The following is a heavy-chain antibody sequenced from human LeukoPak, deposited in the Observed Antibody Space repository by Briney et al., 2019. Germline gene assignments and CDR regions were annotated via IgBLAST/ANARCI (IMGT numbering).Heavy chain of an antibody. CDR2: MNPNSGNT. Sequence: AASVKVACKASGYTFTGYDINWVRQATGQELEWMGWMNPNSGNTGYAQKFQGRVTMTRNTSISTAYMELSSLRSEDTAVYYCARGRGHWFDPWGQGTLVTVSS. J-gene: IGHJ5*02. V-gene: IGHV1-8*01. CDR1: GYTFTGYD. CDR3: ARGRGHWFDP.